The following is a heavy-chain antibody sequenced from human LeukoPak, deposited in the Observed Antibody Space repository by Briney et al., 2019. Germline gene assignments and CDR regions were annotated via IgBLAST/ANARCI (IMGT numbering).Heavy chain of an antibody. V-gene: IGHV4-4*02. CDR2: IYHSGTT. CDR1: GGSTTSSHW. Sequence: SETLSLTCAVSGGSTTSSHWWSWVRQPPGKGLEWIGEIYHSGTTNYNPSLKNRVTISVDKSKNQFSLKLSSVTAADTAVYYCASHPSWNDVRLGYWGQGTLVTVSS. D-gene: IGHD1-1*01. J-gene: IGHJ4*02. CDR3: ASHPSWNDVRLGY.